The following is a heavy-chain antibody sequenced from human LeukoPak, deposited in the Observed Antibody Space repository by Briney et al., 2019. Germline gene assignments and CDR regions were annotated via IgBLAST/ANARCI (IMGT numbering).Heavy chain of an antibody. CDR2: IYYSGST. CDR3: ARGHSIEPHYYYYYMDV. V-gene: IGHV4-59*01. J-gene: IGHJ6*03. Sequence: SETLSLTCTVSGDSISSYYCSWIRQPPGKGLEWIGYIYYSGSTSYNPSLKSRVTISLDTSNNQFSLKLRSVTAADTAVYYCARGHSIEPHYYYYYMDVWGKGTTVTVSS. CDR1: GDSISSYY. D-gene: IGHD4-11*01.